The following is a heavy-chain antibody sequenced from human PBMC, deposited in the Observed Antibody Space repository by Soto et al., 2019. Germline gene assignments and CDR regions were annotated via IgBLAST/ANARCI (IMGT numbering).Heavy chain of an antibody. CDR3: ARSLRFLERLLSGEGRFDP. CDR2: IYYSGST. Sequence: PSETLSLTXTVSGGSISSSSYYWGWIRQPPGKGLEWIGSIYYSGSTYYNPSLKSRVTISVDTSKNQFSLKLSSVTAADTAVYYCARSLRFLERLLSGEGRFDPWGQGTLVTVSS. D-gene: IGHD3-3*01. CDR1: GGSISSSSYY. J-gene: IGHJ5*02. V-gene: IGHV4-39*01.